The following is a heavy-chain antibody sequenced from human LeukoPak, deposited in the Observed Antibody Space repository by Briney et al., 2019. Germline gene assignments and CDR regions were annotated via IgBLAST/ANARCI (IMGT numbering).Heavy chain of an antibody. D-gene: IGHD6-19*01. CDR2: ISYDGSNK. Sequence: GGSLRLSCAASGFTFSSYAMHWVRQAPGKGLEWVAVISYDGSNKYYADSVKGRFTISRDNSKNTLYLQMNSLRAEDTAVYYCARGPSADGTDYWGQGTLVTVSS. J-gene: IGHJ4*02. V-gene: IGHV3-30-3*01. CDR3: ARGPSADGTDY. CDR1: GFTFSSYA.